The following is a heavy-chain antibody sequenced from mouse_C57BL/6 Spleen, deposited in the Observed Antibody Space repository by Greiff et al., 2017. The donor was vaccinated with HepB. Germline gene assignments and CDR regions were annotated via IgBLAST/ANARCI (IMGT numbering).Heavy chain of an antibody. Sequence: QVQLQQPGAELVKPGASVKLSCKASGYTFTSYWMQWVKQRPGQGLEWIGEIDPSDSYTNYNQKFKGKATLTVDTSSSTAYMQLSSLTSEDYAVYYCARRDYGSGPWYFDVWGTGTTVTVSS. CDR1: GYTFTSYW. CDR2: IDPSDSYT. CDR3: ARRDYGSGPWYFDV. V-gene: IGHV1-50*01. D-gene: IGHD1-1*01. J-gene: IGHJ1*03.